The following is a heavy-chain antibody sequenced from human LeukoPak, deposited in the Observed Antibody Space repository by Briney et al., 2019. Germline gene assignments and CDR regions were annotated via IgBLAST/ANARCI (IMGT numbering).Heavy chain of an antibody. Sequence: SVRVSCKASGGPFSSFAITWVRQAPGQGLEWMGGIIPIFGTENYAQKFQGRVMITADESTSTAYMELSSLRSEDTAVYYCARDMGRTDIYCSGGSCYAPLMDVWGQGTTVTVSS. J-gene: IGHJ6*02. CDR3: ARDMGRTDIYCSGGSCYAPLMDV. CDR1: GGPFSSFA. D-gene: IGHD2-15*01. V-gene: IGHV1-69*13. CDR2: IIPIFGTE.